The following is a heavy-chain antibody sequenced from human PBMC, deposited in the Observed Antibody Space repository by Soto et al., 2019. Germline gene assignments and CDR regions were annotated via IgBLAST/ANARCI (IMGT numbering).Heavy chain of an antibody. CDR3: AKAPEFVLVPAAKNYYDGMDV. D-gene: IGHD2-2*01. Sequence: QVQLVESGGGVVQPGRSLRLSCAASGFTFSSYGMHWVRQAPGKGLEWVAVISYDGSNKYYADSVKGRFTISRDNSKNTRYMQMNSLRVQKTAVYYWAKAPEFVLVPAAKNYYDGMDVWGQGTPVTVSS. CDR1: GFTFSSYG. J-gene: IGHJ6*02. CDR2: ISYDGSNK. V-gene: IGHV3-30*18.